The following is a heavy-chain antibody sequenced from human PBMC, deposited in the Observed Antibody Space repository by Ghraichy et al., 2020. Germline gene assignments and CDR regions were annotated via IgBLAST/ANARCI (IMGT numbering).Heavy chain of an antibody. CDR2: ISSSSTYI. CDR3: AREGGNWGSDWSFDL. CDR1: GFTFSSYN. V-gene: IGHV3-21*01. J-gene: IGHJ2*01. Sequence: GGSLRLSCAASGFTFSSYNMNWVRQAPGKGLEWVSSISSSSTYIYYTDSVKGRFTISRDNAKNSLYLQMNSLRAEDTAVYYCAREGGNWGSDWSFDLWGRDTLVTVSS. D-gene: IGHD7-27*01.